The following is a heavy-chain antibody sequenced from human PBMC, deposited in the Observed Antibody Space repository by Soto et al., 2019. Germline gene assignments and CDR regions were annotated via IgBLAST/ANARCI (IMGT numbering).Heavy chain of an antibody. V-gene: IGHV3-23*01. CDR2: ISGSSGST. D-gene: IGHD3-10*01. CDR3: AKPFYYGSAGYFNGDF. Sequence: EVQLLESGGGLVQPGGSLRLSCAASGFTFSSYAMSWVRQAPGKGLEWVSAISGSSGSTYYAASVKGRFTISRDNSKNTLYLQMNSLRAEDSALYSCAKPFYYGSAGYFNGDFWGQGTLVTVSS. J-gene: IGHJ4*02. CDR1: GFTFSSYA.